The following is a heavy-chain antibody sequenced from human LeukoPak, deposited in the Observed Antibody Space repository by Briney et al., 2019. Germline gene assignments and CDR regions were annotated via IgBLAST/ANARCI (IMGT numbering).Heavy chain of an antibody. D-gene: IGHD3-22*01. CDR1: GGTFSSYA. J-gene: IGHJ4*02. CDR2: IIPIFGIA. CDR3: ARDSERAYYYDSSGYYPADYFDY. V-gene: IGHV1-69*04. Sequence: SVKVSCKASGGTFSSYAISWVRQAPGQGLEWMGRIIPIFGIANYAQKFQGRVTITADKSTSTAYMELSSLRSEDTAVYYCARDSERAYYYDSSGYYPADYFDYWGQGTLVTVSS.